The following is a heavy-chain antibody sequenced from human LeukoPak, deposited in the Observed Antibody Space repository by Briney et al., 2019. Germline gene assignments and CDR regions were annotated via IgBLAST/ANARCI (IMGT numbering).Heavy chain of an antibody. CDR2: IYYSGST. J-gene: IGHJ4*02. Sequence: SETLSLTCTVSGGSISSSSYYWGWIRQPPGKGLEWIGSIYYSGSTYYNPSLKSRVTISVDTSKNQLSLKLSSVTAADTAVYYCARLTTTVTTDGGVRIDYWGQGTLVTVSS. CDR1: GGSISSSSYY. D-gene: IGHD4-17*01. V-gene: IGHV4-39*07. CDR3: ARLTTTVTTDGGVRIDY.